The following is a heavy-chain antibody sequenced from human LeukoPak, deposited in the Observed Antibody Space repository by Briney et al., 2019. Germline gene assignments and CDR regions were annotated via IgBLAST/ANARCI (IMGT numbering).Heavy chain of an antibody. Sequence: ASVTVSCKASGYTFTRYGISWVRQAPGQGLEWMGWISAHNGKTKNAQKIQGRVTMTTDTSTSTAYMELRRLGSDDTAVYYCARWLVRGFIFSPFDYGGQGTLVTVSS. J-gene: IGHJ4*02. D-gene: IGHD3-10*01. V-gene: IGHV1-18*01. CDR2: ISAHNGKT. CDR3: ARWLVRGFIFSPFDY. CDR1: GYTFTRYG.